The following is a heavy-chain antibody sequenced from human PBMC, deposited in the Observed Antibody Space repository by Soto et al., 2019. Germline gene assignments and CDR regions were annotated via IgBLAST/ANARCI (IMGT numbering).Heavy chain of an antibody. J-gene: IGHJ4*02. Sequence: QVQLVESGGGVVQPGRSLRLSCAASGFTFSSYGMHWVRQAPGKGLEWVAVISYDGSRKYYADSVKGRFTISRDNAKNTLYLQITSLSPEDTAVYYCAREPYGDPLDYWGQGTLVTVS. CDR3: AREPYGDPLDY. D-gene: IGHD4-17*01. CDR1: GFTFSSYG. CDR2: ISYDGSRK. V-gene: IGHV3-30-3*01.